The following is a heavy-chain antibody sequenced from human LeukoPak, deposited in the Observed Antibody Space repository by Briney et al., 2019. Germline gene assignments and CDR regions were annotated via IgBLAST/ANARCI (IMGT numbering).Heavy chain of an antibody. J-gene: IGHJ4*02. V-gene: IGHV1-18*01. CDR2: ISAYHSNT. CDR1: GYTFTSYG. Sequence: ASVKVSCKATGYTFTSYGIRWVRPAPAQGLEGVGWISAYHSNTNYAQKLQGRVTMTTDTSTSTAYMELRSLRSDDTAVYYCARDEEFLRNFVYWGQGTLVTVSS. CDR3: ARDEEFLRNFVY. D-gene: IGHD3-10*01.